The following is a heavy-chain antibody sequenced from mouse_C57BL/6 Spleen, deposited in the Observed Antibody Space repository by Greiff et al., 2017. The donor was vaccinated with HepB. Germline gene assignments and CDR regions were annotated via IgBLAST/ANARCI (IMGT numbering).Heavy chain of an antibody. J-gene: IGHJ2*01. CDR1: GFTFSSYG. D-gene: IGHD2-3*01. CDR3: ARHNDGYYYFDY. V-gene: IGHV5-6*01. Sequence: EVQVVESGGDLVKPGGSLKLSCAASGFTFSSYGMSWVRQTPDKRLEWVATISSGGSYTYYPDSVKGRFTISRDNAKNTLYLQMSSLKSEDTAMYYCARHNDGYYYFDYWGQGTTLTVSS. CDR2: ISSGGSYT.